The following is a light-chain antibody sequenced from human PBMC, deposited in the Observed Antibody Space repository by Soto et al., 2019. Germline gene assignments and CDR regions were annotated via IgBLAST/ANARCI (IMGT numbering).Light chain of an antibody. J-gene: IGKJ1*01. V-gene: IGKV1-5*03. Sequence: IQMTQSPSTQSGCVGDRVIITCRSSQTISSWLAWYQQKPGKAPKLLIYKASTLKSGVPSRFSGSGSGTEFTLTISSLQPDDFATYYCQHYTSYSEAFGQGTKVDI. CDR1: QTISSW. CDR3: QHYTSYSEA. CDR2: KAS.